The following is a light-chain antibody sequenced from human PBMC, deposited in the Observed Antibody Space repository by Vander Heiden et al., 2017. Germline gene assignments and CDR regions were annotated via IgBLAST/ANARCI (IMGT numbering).Light chain of an antibody. V-gene: IGLV3-25*03. CDR3: QSADSSGTYHVV. Sequence: SYELTTPPSVSVSPGQTARVTCSGDALPKQYAYWYQQKPGQAPVLVIYKDSERPSGIPERFSGSSSGTTVTLTISGVQAEDEADYYCQSADSSGTYHVVFGGGTKLTVL. CDR1: ALPKQY. J-gene: IGLJ2*01. CDR2: KDS.